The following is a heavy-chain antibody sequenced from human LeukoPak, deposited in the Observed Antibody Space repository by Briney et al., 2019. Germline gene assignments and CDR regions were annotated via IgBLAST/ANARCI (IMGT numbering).Heavy chain of an antibody. CDR1: GFTFSSYA. D-gene: IGHD5-24*01. CDR3: ASHYGRGWLQFSDY. J-gene: IGHJ4*02. CDR2: ISYDGSNK. Sequence: GRSLRLSCAASGFTFSSYAMHWVRQAPGKGLEWVAVISYDGSNKYYADSVKGRFTISRDNSKNTLYLQMNSLRAEDTAVYYCASHYGRGWLQFSDYWGQGTLVTVSS. V-gene: IGHV3-30*04.